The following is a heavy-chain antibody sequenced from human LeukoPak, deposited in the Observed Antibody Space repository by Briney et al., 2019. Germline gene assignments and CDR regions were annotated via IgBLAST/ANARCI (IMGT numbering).Heavy chain of an antibody. D-gene: IGHD3-3*01. CDR2: ISGSGGST. V-gene: IGHV3-23*01. CDR1: GFTFSSYA. CDR3: AKAGGDFWSGYYPTTYYYYGMDV. J-gene: IGHJ6*02. Sequence: GGSLRLSCAASGFTFSSYAMSWVRQAPGKGLEWVSAISGSGGSTYYADSVKGRFTISRDNSKNTLYLQMNSLRAEDTAVYYRAKAGGDFWSGYYPTTYYYYGMDVWGQGTTVTVSS.